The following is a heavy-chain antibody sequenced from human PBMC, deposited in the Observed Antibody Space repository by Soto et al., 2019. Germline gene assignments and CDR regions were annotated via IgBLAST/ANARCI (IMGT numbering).Heavy chain of an antibody. CDR2: IYPGDSDT. CDR3: AREDTSGYYFYDY. J-gene: IGHJ4*02. V-gene: IGHV5-51*01. CDR1: GFSFRSYW. D-gene: IGHD3-22*01. Sequence: PGESLKISCKGSGFSFRSYWIGWVRQMPGKGLEWMGIIYPGDSDTTYSPSFRGQVTISADKSTSTAYLQWSNLKASDTATYYCAREDTSGYYFYDYWGQGTQVTVSS.